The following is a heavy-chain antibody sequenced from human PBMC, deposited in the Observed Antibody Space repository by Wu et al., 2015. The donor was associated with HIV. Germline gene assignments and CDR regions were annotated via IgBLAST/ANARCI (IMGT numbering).Heavy chain of an antibody. J-gene: IGHJ4*02. CDR3: AREGGYFLSSSLDS. CDR2: IIPIFGTA. CDR1: GYIFTNNW. V-gene: IGHV1-69*18. Sequence: QVQLVQSGTEVKRPRASVKVSCKTSGYIFTNNWLHWVRQAPGQGLEWMGRIIPIFGTANYAQKFQGRVTITADESTNTAYMQLSSLRSEDTAIYYCAREGGYFLSSSLDSWGQGTLVTVSS. D-gene: IGHD6-13*01.